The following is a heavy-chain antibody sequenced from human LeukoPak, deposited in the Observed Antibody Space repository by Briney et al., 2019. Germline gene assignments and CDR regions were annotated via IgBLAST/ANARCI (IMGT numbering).Heavy chain of an antibody. CDR1: GGSISSGSYY. D-gene: IGHD6-6*01. J-gene: IGHJ4*02. V-gene: IGHV4-30-4*08. CDR3: ARVGVDISSSTFFDY. Sequence: KSSQTLSLTCTVSGGSISSGSYYWSWIRQPPGKGLEWIGYIYYSGSTYYNPSLKSRVTISVDTSKNQFSLKLSSVTAADTAVYYCARVGVDISSSTFFDYWGQGTLVTVSS. CDR2: IYYSGST.